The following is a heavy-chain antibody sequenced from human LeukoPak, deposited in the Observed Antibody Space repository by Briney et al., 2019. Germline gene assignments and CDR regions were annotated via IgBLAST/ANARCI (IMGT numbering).Heavy chain of an antibody. D-gene: IGHD3-10*01. CDR1: GFIFSTYA. CDR3: ARYGSGNLDY. V-gene: IGHV3-30*04. CDR2: ISYDGSNK. J-gene: IGHJ4*02. Sequence: GGALTLSCAASGFIFSTYAMHWVRQAPGKGLEGVAVISYDGSNKYYEASVKGRFTISRDNSKNTLYLQMNRLRAEDTAVYYGARYGSGNLDYWGQGTLVTVSS.